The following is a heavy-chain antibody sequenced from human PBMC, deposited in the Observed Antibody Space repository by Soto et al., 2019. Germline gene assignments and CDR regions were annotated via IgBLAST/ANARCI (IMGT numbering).Heavy chain of an antibody. CDR1: GDSITSNNYY. CDR2: MYYTGST. Sequence: QLQLQESGPGLVKPSETLSLTCTVSGDSITSNNYYWGWIRQPPGKGLEWIASMYYTGSTYYNPSLESRVTISADTSKNQVSLKLSSVTAADTAVYYCGRHRITPDFDYWGQGTLVTVSS. V-gene: IGHV4-39*01. J-gene: IGHJ4*02. D-gene: IGHD3-16*01. CDR3: GRHRITPDFDY.